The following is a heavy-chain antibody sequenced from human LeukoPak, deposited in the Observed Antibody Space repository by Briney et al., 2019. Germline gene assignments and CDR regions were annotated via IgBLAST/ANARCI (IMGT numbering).Heavy chain of an antibody. J-gene: IGHJ4*02. V-gene: IGHV3-33*01. CDR2: IWYDGSNK. CDR3: ARVASYGYFDY. Sequence: GGSLRLSCAASGFTFSSYGMHWVRQAPGRGLEWVAVIWYDGSNKYYADSVKGRFTISRDNSKNTLYLQMNSLRAEDTAVYYCARVASYGYFDYWGQGTLVTVSS. D-gene: IGHD5-18*01. CDR1: GFTFSSYG.